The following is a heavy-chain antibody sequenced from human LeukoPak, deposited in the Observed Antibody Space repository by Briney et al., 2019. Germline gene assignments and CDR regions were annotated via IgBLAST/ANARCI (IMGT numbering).Heavy chain of an antibody. CDR2: ISSSSIYI. J-gene: IGHJ4*02. V-gene: IGHV3-21*01. CDR3: ARARYCSSTNCYEHDY. D-gene: IGHD2-2*01. CDR1: GFTFSAYT. Sequence: GGSLRLSCAASGFTFSAYTMNWVRQAPGKGLEWVSSISSSSIYIYYADSVKGRFTISRDNAKNSLYLQMNSLRAEDTAVYYCARARYCSSTNCYEHDYWGQGTLVTVSS.